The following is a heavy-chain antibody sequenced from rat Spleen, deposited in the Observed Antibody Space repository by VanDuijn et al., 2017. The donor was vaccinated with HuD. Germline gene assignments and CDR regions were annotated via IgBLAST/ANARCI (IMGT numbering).Heavy chain of an antibody. CDR3: ARVSFYYYSGGYVMDA. CDR2: IWGDGST. D-gene: IGHD1-1*01. Sequence: QVQLRESGPGLVQPSQTLSLTCTVSGFSLISYAVNWVRQPPGKGLEWMGGIWGDGSTNYNSALKSRLSISWDTAKSQVFLKMNSLQTEDTATYYCARVSFYYYSGGYVMDAWGQGASVTVSS. CDR1: GFSLISYA. J-gene: IGHJ4*01. V-gene: IGHV2-13*01.